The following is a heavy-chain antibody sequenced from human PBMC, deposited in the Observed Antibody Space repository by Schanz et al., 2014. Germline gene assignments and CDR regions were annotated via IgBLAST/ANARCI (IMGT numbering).Heavy chain of an antibody. CDR3: ARLSVAGRPHVNYWYFDL. Sequence: QVQLVQSGAEVKKPGASVKVSCKASGGTFSTYTISWVRQAPGQGLEWMGWISAQTGDTRYAQKMQGRVTMTRDVSSTTAFLELRSLRSDDTAMYYCARLSVAGRPHVNYWYFDLWGRGTLVTVSS. CDR2: ISAQTGDT. D-gene: IGHD6-19*01. J-gene: IGHJ2*01. V-gene: IGHV1-18*01. CDR1: GGTFSTYT.